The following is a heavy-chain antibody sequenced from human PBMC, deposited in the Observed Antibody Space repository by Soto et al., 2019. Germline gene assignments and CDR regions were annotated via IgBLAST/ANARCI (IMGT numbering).Heavy chain of an antibody. V-gene: IGHV3-30-3*01. CDR1: GFTFSSYA. J-gene: IGHJ4*02. CDR2: ISYDGSNK. CDR3: ARGLRILEWLLSTTFDY. D-gene: IGHD3-3*01. Sequence: ESGGGVVQPGRSLRLSCAASGFTFSSYAMHWVRQAPGKGLEWVAVISYDGSNKYYADSVKGRFTISRDNSKNTLYLQMNSLRAEDTAVYYCARGLRILEWLLSTTFDYWGQGTLVTVSS.